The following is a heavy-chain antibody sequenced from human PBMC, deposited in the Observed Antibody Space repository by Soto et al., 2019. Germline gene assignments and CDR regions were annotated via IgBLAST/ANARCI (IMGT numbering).Heavy chain of an antibody. J-gene: IGHJ4*02. Sequence: AAGKVSYKASGYTFTNDYVQWVRQAPGQGLEWMGVIHPDGGHTTYSQKFQDRVTMTRDTFTSTIYMELSSLRSEDTAVYYCARGDNDYWGQGTLVPVSS. CDR3: ARGDNDY. CDR2: IHPDGGHT. CDR1: GYTFTNDY. V-gene: IGHV1-46*01.